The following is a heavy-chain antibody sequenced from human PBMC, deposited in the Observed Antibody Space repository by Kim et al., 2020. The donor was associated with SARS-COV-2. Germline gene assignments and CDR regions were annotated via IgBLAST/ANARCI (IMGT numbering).Heavy chain of an antibody. V-gene: IGHV3-66*01. D-gene: IGHD5-18*01. CDR3: ARDTPTMATIY. Sequence: TYYADSVKGRFHISRDNYKNRLYLQVNSLRAEDTAVYYCARDTPTMATIYWGQGTLVTVSS. J-gene: IGHJ4*02. CDR2: T.